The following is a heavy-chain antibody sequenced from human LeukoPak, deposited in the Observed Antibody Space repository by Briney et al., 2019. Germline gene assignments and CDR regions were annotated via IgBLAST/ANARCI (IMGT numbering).Heavy chain of an antibody. V-gene: IGHV1-46*01. CDR3: ARELKSLDAFDI. D-gene: IGHD2-8*01. CDR1: GYTFTSYY. CDR2: INPSGGST. Sequence: ASVQVSCKASGYTFTSYYMHWVRQAPGQGLEWMGIINPSGGSTSYAQKFQGRVTMTRDTSTSTVYMELSSLRSEDTAVYYCARELKSLDAFDIWGQGTMVTVCS. J-gene: IGHJ3*02.